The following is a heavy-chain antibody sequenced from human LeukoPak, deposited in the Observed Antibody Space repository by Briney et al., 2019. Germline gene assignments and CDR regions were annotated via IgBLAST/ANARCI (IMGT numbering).Heavy chain of an antibody. CDR1: GFSVSSNY. J-gene: IGHJ4*02. Sequence: PGGSLRLSCAASGFSVSSNYMSWVRQAPGKGLERVSVIYSGGSTYYADSVKGRFTISRDNSKNTLYLQMSSLRAEDTAVYYCTKEHDYSNLAEDYWGQGTLVTVSS. CDR2: IYSGGST. CDR3: TKEHDYSNLAEDY. V-gene: IGHV3-53*01. D-gene: IGHD4-11*01.